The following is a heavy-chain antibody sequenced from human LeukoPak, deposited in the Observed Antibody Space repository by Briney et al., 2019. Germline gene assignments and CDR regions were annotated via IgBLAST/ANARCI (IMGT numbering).Heavy chain of an antibody. D-gene: IGHD1-26*01. V-gene: IGHV3-23*01. CDR3: AKGRGSYRTDYYGMDV. J-gene: IGHJ6*02. CDR1: GFTFSSYA. CDR2: ISGSGGST. Sequence: GGSLRLSCAASGFTFSSYAMSWVRQAPGKGLEWVSAISGSGGSTYYADSVKGRFTISGDNSKNTLYLQMNSLRAEDTAAYYCAKGRGSYRTDYYGMDVWGQGTTVTVSS.